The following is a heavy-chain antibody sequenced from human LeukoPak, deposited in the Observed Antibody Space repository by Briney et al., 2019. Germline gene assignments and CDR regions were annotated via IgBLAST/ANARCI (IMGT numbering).Heavy chain of an antibody. D-gene: IGHD3-3*01. J-gene: IGHJ4*02. V-gene: IGHV3-23*01. CDR3: ARVVLEWLLVLDY. CDR2: ISGSGGRT. Sequence: GGSLRLSCAASGFTFSSYAMSWVRQAPGKGLEWVSTISGSGGRTYYADSVKGRFTISRDNSKNTLYLQMNSLRAEDTAVYYCARVVLEWLLVLDYWGQGTLVTVSS. CDR1: GFTFSSYA.